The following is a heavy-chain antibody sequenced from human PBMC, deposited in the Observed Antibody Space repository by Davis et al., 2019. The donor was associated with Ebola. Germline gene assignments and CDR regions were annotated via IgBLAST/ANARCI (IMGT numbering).Heavy chain of an antibody. Sequence: GESLKISCAASGFTFSSYAVSWVRQAPGKGLEWVSAISGSGGSTYYADSVKGRFTISRDNSKNTLYLQMNSLRAEDTAVYYCAKGGSFYYYYGMDVWGQGTTVTVSS. V-gene: IGHV3-23*01. D-gene: IGHD3-10*01. CDR2: ISGSGGST. CDR1: GFTFSSYA. CDR3: AKGGSFYYYYGMDV. J-gene: IGHJ6*02.